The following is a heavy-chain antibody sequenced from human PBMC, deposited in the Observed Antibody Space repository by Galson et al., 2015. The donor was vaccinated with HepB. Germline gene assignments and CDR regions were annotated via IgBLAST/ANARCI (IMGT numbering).Heavy chain of an antibody. J-gene: IGHJ5*02. V-gene: IGHV3-11*01. CDR1: GFTFSDYY. CDR2: ISSSGSTI. Sequence: SLRLSCAASGFTFSDYYMSWIRQAPGKGLEWVSYISSSGSTIYYADSVKGRFTISRDNAKNSLYLQMNSLRAEDTAVYYCARGTDPIRSPGDWFDPWGQGTLVTVSS. CDR3: ARGTDPIRSPGDWFDP.